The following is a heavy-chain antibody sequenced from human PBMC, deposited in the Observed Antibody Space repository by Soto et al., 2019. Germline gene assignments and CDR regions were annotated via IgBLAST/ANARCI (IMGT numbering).Heavy chain of an antibody. CDR1: GGTFSSYA. CDR3: ARGSYSSSLLESLNY. D-gene: IGHD6-13*01. Sequence: GASVKVSCKASGGTFSSYAISWVRQAPGQGLEWMGGIIPIFGTANYAQKFQGRVTITADESTSTAYMELSSLRSEDTAVYYCARGSYSSSLLESLNYWGQGTLVTVSS. V-gene: IGHV1-69*13. J-gene: IGHJ4*02. CDR2: IIPIFGTA.